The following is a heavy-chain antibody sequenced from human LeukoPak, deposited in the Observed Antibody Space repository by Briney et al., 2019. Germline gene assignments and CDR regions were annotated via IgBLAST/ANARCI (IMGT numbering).Heavy chain of an antibody. V-gene: IGHV3-23*01. J-gene: IGHJ4*02. CDR1: GFSFNA. CDR3: AKGNDSSGYDY. D-gene: IGHD3-22*01. CDR2: ISSSATST. Sequence: GGSLRLSCATSGFSFNAMSWVRQAPGKGLEWVSAISSSATSTYYADSVKGRFTISRDNSKNTLYLQMNSLRAEGTAVYYCAKGNDSSGYDYWGQGTLVTVSS.